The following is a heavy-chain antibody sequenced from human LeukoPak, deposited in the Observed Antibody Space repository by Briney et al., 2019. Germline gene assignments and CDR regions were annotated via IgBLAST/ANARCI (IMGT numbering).Heavy chain of an antibody. Sequence: GGSLRLSCAASGFTFSSYWVHWVRQAPGKGLVWVSRINGDGSSTSYADSVKGRFTISRDNSKNTLYLQMNSLRAEDTAVYYCAKMVWNYELGWFDPWGQGTLVTVSS. V-gene: IGHV3-74*01. D-gene: IGHD1-7*01. J-gene: IGHJ5*02. CDR3: AKMVWNYELGWFDP. CDR2: INGDGSST. CDR1: GFTFSSYW.